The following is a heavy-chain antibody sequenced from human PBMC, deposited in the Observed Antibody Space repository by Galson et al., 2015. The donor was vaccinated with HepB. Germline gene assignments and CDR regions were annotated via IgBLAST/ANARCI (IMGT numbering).Heavy chain of an antibody. CDR1: GFTFSIYA. Sequence: SLRLSCAASGFTFSIYAMTWVRQAPGKGLEWVSAISGSGGSTYYADSVKGRFTISRDNSKNTLYLQMNSLRAEGTAVYYCAKDAKGLDLLRSNNYYYYYAMDVWGPGTTVTVSS. CDR3: AKDAKGLDLLRSNNYYYYYAMDV. D-gene: IGHD2-15*01. V-gene: IGHV3-23*01. J-gene: IGHJ6*02. CDR2: ISGSGGST.